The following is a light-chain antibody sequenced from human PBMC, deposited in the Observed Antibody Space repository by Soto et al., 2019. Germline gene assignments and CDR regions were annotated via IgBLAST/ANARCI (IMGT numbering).Light chain of an antibody. J-gene: IGKJ1*01. CDR3: QQYNSYPWK. V-gene: IGKV1-5*03. CDR1: QSISSW. Sequence: DIQMTQSPSTLSASVRDRVTITCRASQSISSWLAWYQQKPGKAPKLLIYKASSLESGVPSRFSGSGSGTEFTLTISSLQPDDFATYYCQQYNSYPWKFGQGNKVDIK. CDR2: KAS.